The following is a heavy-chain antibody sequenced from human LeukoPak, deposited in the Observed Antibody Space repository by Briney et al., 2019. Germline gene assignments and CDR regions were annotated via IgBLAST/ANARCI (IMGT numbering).Heavy chain of an antibody. CDR1: GYTFTGYY. CDR3: ARIAAAGYPYFDY. Sequence: VKVSCKASGYTFTGYYMHWVRQAPGQGLEWMGWINPNSGGTNYAQKFQGRVTMTRDTSISTAYMELSRLRSDDTAVYYCARIAAAGYPYFDYWGQGTLVTVSS. J-gene: IGHJ4*02. CDR2: INPNSGGT. V-gene: IGHV1-2*02. D-gene: IGHD6-13*01.